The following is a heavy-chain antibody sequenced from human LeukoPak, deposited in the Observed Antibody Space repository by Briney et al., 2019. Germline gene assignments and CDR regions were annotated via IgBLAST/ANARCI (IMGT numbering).Heavy chain of an antibody. J-gene: IGHJ4*02. Sequence: GGSLRLSCAASGFTLGDFWMSWVRQAPGKGLEWVANINQVGDSLSYVTSVRGRFTISRDNAKNALFLQMSSLRAEDTAVYYCAKDVTTSITYYYGYWGQGALVTVSS. CDR1: GFTLGDFW. CDR3: AKDVTTSITYYYGY. V-gene: IGHV3-7*03. D-gene: IGHD3-3*01. CDR2: INQVGDSL.